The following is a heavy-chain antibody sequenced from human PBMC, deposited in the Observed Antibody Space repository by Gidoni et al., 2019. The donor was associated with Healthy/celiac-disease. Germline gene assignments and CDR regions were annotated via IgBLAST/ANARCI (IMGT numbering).Heavy chain of an antibody. CDR2: ISSNGGST. Sequence: EVQLVESGGGLVQPGGSLRLSCAASGFTFSSYAMHWVRQAPGKGLEYVSAISSNGGSTYYANSVKGRFTISRDNSKNTLYLQMGSLRAEDMAVYYCARAPRPDYCTGGVCYGDYYYMDVWGKGTTVTVSS. CDR1: GFTFSSYA. CDR3: ARAPRPDYCTGGVCYGDYYYMDV. J-gene: IGHJ6*03. D-gene: IGHD2-8*02. V-gene: IGHV3-64*01.